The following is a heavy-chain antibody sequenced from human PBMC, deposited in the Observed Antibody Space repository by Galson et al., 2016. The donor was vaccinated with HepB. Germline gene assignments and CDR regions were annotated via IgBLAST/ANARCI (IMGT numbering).Heavy chain of an antibody. J-gene: IGHJ5*02. CDR3: AKQERWPVQLTS. V-gene: IGHV3-30*18. Sequence: SLRLSCAASGFTFSSSGFHWVRQAPGQGQEWVSVISYNGSEKYYAESVRGPFITSRENTRKSLSLQMDNLRTDDTAVYYCAKQERWPVQLTSWAQGTLVTVSS. CDR2: ISYNGSEK. CDR1: GFTFSSSG. D-gene: IGHD6-19*01.